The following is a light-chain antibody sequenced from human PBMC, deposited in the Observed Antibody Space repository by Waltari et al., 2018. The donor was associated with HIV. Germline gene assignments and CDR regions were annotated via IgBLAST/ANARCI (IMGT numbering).Light chain of an antibody. Sequence: EIVLTQSPGTLSFSPGERGTLSCRASQSLSSSYLAWYQQKPGQAPRLLIYGASSRATGIPDRFSGSGSGTDFTLSISGLEPEDFAVYYCQHFGSSHLTFGGGTKVEIK. CDR1: QSLSSSY. CDR3: QHFGSSHLT. V-gene: IGKV3-20*01. CDR2: GAS. J-gene: IGKJ4*01.